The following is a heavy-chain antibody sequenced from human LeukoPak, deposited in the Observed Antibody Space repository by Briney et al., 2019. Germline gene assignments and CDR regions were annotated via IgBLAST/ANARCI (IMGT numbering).Heavy chain of an antibody. J-gene: IGHJ4*02. Sequence: GGSLRLSCAASGFTFSSYWMSWVRQAPGKGLEWVANIKQDGSEKYYVDSVKGRFTISRDNAKNSLYLQMNSLRAEDTAVYYCARGTVTNAIPNDYWGQGTLVTVSS. V-gene: IGHV3-7*01. CDR2: IKQDGSEK. D-gene: IGHD4-17*01. CDR3: ARGTVTNAIPNDY. CDR1: GFTFSSYW.